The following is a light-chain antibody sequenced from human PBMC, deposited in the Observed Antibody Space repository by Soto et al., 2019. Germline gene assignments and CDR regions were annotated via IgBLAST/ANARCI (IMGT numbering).Light chain of an antibody. CDR3: NSYTTSSTYV. CDR1: SSDVGAYNY. V-gene: IGLV2-14*03. Sequence: QSALTQPASVSGSPGQSIAISCTGTSSDVGAYNYVSWYQQHPGKAPKLMIDDVSNRPSGVSNRFSGSKSGNTASLTISGLQAEDEADYYCNSYTTSSTYVFGTGTKLTVL. J-gene: IGLJ1*01. CDR2: DVS.